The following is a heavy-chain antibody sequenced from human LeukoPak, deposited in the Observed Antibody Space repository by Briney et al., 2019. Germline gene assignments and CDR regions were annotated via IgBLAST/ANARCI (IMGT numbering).Heavy chain of an antibody. CDR3: ARDPTYYYGSSSPLDFDY. D-gene: IGHD3-22*01. V-gene: IGHV4-39*01. CDR2: IYYSGST. Sequence: SETLSLTCTVSGGSISSSSYYWGWIRQPPGKGLEWIGSIYYSGSTYYNPSLKSRVTISVDTSKNQFSLKLSSVTAADTAVYCCARDPTYYYGSSSPLDFDYWGQGTLVTVSS. J-gene: IGHJ4*02. CDR1: GGSISSSSYY.